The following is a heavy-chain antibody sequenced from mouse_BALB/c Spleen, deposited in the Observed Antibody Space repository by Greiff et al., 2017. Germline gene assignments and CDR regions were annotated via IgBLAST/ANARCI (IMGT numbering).Heavy chain of an antibody. J-gene: IGHJ4*01. V-gene: IGHV5-4*02. CDR2: ISDGGSYT. Sequence: EVKLMESGGGLVKPGGSLKLSCAASGFTFSDYYMYWVRQTPEKRLEWVATISDGGSYTYYPDSVKGRFTISRDNAKNNLYLQMSSLKSEDTAMYYCARAPTMITTRYAMDYWGQGTSVTVSS. D-gene: IGHD2-4*01. CDR1: GFTFSDYY. CDR3: ARAPTMITTRYAMDY.